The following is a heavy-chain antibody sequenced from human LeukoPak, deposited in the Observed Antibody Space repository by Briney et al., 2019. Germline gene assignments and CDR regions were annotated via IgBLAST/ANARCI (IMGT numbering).Heavy chain of an antibody. CDR3: ARGPEYNWNGYYMDV. CDR1: GYTFTGHY. V-gene: IGHV1-8*03. CDR2: MNPNSGNT. D-gene: IGHD1-20*01. J-gene: IGHJ6*03. Sequence: ASVKVSCKASGYTFTGHYMHWVRQVTGQGLEWMGWMNPNSGNTGYAQKFQGRVTITRDTSISTAYMELSSLRSEDTAVYYCARGPEYNWNGYYMDVWGKGTTVTVSS.